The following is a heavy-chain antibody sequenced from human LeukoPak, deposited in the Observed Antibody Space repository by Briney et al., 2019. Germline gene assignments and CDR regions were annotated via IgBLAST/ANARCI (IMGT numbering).Heavy chain of an antibody. D-gene: IGHD2-15*01. J-gene: IGHJ4*02. Sequence: PGGSLRLSCAASGFTFSDYYMSWIRQAPGKGLEWVSYISSSSSYTNYADSVKGRFTISRDNAKNSLYLKMNSLRVEDTAVYYCASRLGDCSGGSCYVDYFDYWGQGTLVTVS. CDR2: ISSSSSYT. V-gene: IGHV3-11*06. CDR1: GFTFSDYY. CDR3: ASRLGDCSGGSCYVDYFDY.